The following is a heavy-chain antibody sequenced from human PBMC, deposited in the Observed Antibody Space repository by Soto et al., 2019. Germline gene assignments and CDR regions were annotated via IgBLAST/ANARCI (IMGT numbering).Heavy chain of an antibody. CDR2: IYYHSGST. D-gene: IGHD2-21*01. V-gene: IGHV4-39*07. CDR3: ARGCSPPLLSDCWRDP. Sequence: SEPLSLPCAVFGGPIGSRAYSWGWIRQPPGRGLEWIGTIYYHSGSTFYNPSLKSRVTISLVRSKNQFSLKLNSVTAADTAVYYCARGCSPPLLSDCWRDPWGQGTLVTVSS. J-gene: IGHJ5*01. CDR1: GGPIGSRAYS.